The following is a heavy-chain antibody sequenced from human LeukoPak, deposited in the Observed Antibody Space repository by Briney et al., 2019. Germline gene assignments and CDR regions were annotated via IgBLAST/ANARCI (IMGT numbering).Heavy chain of an antibody. CDR1: GGSITSNNW. D-gene: IGHD6-6*01. CDR2: IYHTGNS. V-gene: IGHV4-4*02. CDR3: ARDVGARLPGY. J-gene: IGHJ4*02. Sequence: PSETLSLTCAVSGGSITSNNWWSWVRQSPGKGLEWIGEIYHTGNSNYNPSLKSRVTISVDKSKNQFSMKLTSVTAEDTAFYYCARDVGARLPGYWGQGVLVTVSS.